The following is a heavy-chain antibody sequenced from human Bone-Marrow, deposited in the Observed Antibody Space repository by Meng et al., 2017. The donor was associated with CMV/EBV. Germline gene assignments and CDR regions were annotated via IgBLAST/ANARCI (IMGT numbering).Heavy chain of an antibody. J-gene: IGHJ6*02. Sequence: GESLKISCAASGFTFSDYYMSWVRQAPGKGLEWVAVISFDGNIEYYAESVRGRLAISRDNSKNILYLQMDTVRYEDAAVYYCARYQRYCSSTSCSIRLAYYYYGKDVWGQGTTVTVSS. CDR2: ISFDGNIE. CDR1: GFTFSDYY. D-gene: IGHD2-2*01. CDR3: ARYQRYCSSTSCSIRLAYYYYGKDV. V-gene: IGHV3-30*09.